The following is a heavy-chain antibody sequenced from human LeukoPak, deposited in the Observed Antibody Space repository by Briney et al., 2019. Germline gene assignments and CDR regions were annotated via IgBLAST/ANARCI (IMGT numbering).Heavy chain of an antibody. V-gene: IGHV4-59*08. CDR2: IYYSGST. Sequence: SETLSLTCAVSGGSISSYYWSWIRQPPGKGLEWIGHIYYSGSTNYNPSLKSRVTISVDTSKNQFSLKLSSVTAADTAVYYCAASAGVTGVNWFDPWGQGTLVTVSS. J-gene: IGHJ5*02. D-gene: IGHD1-14*01. CDR1: GGSISSYY. CDR3: AASAGVTGVNWFDP.